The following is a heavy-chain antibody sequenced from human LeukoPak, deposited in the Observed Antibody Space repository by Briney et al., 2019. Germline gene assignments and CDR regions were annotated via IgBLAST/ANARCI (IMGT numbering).Heavy chain of an antibody. CDR3: ARQRYTRGTSYNWFDP. D-gene: IGHD2-2*01. CDR2: IYHSGST. CDR1: GVSISSSNW. Sequence: SGTLSLTCAVSGVSISSSNWWSWVRQPPGEGLEWIGEIYHSGSTNYNPSLKSRVTISVDKSKNQFSLKLSSVTAADTAIYYCARQRYTRGTSYNWFDPWGQGTLVTVSS. V-gene: IGHV4-4*02. J-gene: IGHJ5*02.